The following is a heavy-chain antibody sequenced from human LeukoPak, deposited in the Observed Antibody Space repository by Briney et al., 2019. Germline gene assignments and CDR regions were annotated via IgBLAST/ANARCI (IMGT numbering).Heavy chain of an antibody. J-gene: IGHJ4*02. D-gene: IGHD6-13*01. CDR2: INPNSGGT. V-gene: IGHV1-2*02. CDR3: ARDIGQGSSWLYDY. CDR1: GGTFSSYA. Sequence: GASVKVSCKASGGTFSSYAISWVRQAPGQGLEWMGWINPNSGGTNYAQKFQGRVTMTRDTSITTAYMELSSLRSADTALYYCARDIGQGSSWLYDYWGQGTLVTVSS.